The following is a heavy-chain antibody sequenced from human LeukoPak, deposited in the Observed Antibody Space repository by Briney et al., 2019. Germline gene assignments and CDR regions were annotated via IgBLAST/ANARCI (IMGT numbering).Heavy chain of an antibody. D-gene: IGHD6-13*01. Sequence: GGSLRLSCAASGFTLSSYVMSWVRQAPGKGMEWVSAISGSGGSTYNADSVKGRFTISRDNSKNTLYLQMNSLRAEDTAVYYCAKARSGFPSSWYYFDYWGQGTLVTVSS. CDR1: GFTLSSYV. V-gene: IGHV3-23*01. CDR3: AKARSGFPSSWYYFDY. J-gene: IGHJ4*02. CDR2: ISGSGGST.